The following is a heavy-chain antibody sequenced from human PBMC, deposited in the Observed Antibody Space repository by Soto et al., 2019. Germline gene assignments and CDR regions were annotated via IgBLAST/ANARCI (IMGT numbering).Heavy chain of an antibody. Sequence: QVQLQESGPGLVKPSQTLSLTCTVSGCSISSGDYYWSWIRQPPGKGLEWIGYISSSGSTYYNPSLKSRVTLSVDPSKNQFSLKLSSVTAADTAVYYCAGLQSMRLSGLDPWGQGTLVTVSS. V-gene: IGHV4-30-4*01. J-gene: IGHJ5*02. CDR3: AGLQSMRLSGLDP. D-gene: IGHD3-16*02. CDR1: GCSISSGDYY. CDR2: ISSSGST.